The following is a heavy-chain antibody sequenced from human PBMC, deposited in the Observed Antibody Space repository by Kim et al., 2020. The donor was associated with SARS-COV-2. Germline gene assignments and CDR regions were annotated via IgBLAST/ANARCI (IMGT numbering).Heavy chain of an antibody. CDR2: INHSGST. CDR1: GGSFSGYY. V-gene: IGHV4-34*01. J-gene: IGHJ4*02. CDR3: ARGGVVPAAYFYY. Sequence: SETLSLTCAVYGGSFSGYYWSWIRQPPGKGLEWIGEINHSGSTNYNPSLKSRVTISVDTSKNQFSLKLSSVTAADTAVYYCARGGVVPAAYFYYWGQGTLVTVSS. D-gene: IGHD2-2*01.